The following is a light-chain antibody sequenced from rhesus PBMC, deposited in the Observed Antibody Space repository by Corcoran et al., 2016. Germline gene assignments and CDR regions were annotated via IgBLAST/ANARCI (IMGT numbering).Light chain of an antibody. J-gene: IGKJ3*01. CDR1: QSLVHSNGKTY. CDR3: MQYTHIPFT. CDR2: KVS. Sequence: DVVMTQSPLALPITPGQPASISCRSSQSLVHSNGKTYLSWFQQKSGHPPRLLIYKVSKRYSGVPDRFSGSGAGTVLKLKISRVEAEDVEVYYCMQYTHIPFTFGPGTKLDIK. V-gene: IGKV2-65*01.